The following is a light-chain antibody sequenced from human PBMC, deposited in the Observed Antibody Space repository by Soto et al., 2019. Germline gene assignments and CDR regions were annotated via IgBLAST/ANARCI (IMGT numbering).Light chain of an antibody. CDR2: EVS. J-gene: IGLJ1*01. CDR1: SADVGALHY. V-gene: IGLV2-14*01. Sequence: QSALPQPASVSGSPGQSITIACPGTSADVGALHYVSWYQKHPGKAPRLLLYEVSRRPSGVSDRFSGSKSGSTASLTISGLQADDEADYYCSACTTSNTLVFGTGTKLTVL. CDR3: SACTTSNTLV.